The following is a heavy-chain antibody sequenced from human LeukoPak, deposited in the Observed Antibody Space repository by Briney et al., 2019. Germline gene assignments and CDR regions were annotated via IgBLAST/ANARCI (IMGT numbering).Heavy chain of an antibody. CDR3: ARGFVLGAAKNYFDY. V-gene: IGHV3-30-3*01. D-gene: IGHD2-21*02. CDR1: GFTFTNYA. CDR2: ISYDGTNK. Sequence: GGSLRLSCAASGFTFTNYALHWVRQAPGKGLEWVAVISYDGTNKYYADSVKGRFTISRDNSKDTLSLQMNSLRAEDTALYYCARGFVLGAAKNYFDYWGQGALVTVSS. J-gene: IGHJ4*02.